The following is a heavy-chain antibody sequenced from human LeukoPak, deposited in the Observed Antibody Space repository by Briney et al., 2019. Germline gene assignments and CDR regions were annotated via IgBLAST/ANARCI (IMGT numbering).Heavy chain of an antibody. J-gene: IGHJ4*02. CDR2: VSRTGDSK. CDR1: GFTFSNYA. V-gene: IGHV3-23*01. Sequence: PGGSLRLSCAASGFTFSNYAMSWVRQAPGKGLEWVSGVSRTGDSKYYADSAKGRFTIYRDNSKNTLYLQMNSLRAEDTAVYHCAKAKSSIAVFITSLIDYWGQGALVTVSS. D-gene: IGHD3-22*01. CDR3: AKAKSSIAVFITSLIDY.